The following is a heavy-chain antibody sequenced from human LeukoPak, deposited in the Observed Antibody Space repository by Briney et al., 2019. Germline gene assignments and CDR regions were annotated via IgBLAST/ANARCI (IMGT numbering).Heavy chain of an antibody. V-gene: IGHV3-30*02. CDR3: ARGGSYLSAFDI. J-gene: IGHJ3*02. Sequence: GGSLRLSCAASGFTFSSYGMHWVRQAPGKGLEWVAFIRYDGSNKYYADSVKGRFTISRDNSKNTLYLQMNSLRAEDTAVYYCARGGSYLSAFDIWGQGTMVTVSS. CDR1: GFTFSSYG. D-gene: IGHD1-26*01. CDR2: IRYDGSNK.